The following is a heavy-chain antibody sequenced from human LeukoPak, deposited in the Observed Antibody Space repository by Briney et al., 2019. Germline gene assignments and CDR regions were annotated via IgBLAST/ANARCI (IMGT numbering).Heavy chain of an antibody. V-gene: IGHV3-30-3*01. CDR1: GFTFSSYA. CDR3: ARESDSSGLYYFDY. CDR2: ISYDGSNK. Sequence: SGGSLRLSCATSGFTFSSYAMHWVRQAPGKGLEWVAVISYDGSNKYYADSVKGRFTISRDNSKNTLYMQMNSLTAEDTAVYSCARESDSSGLYYFDYWGQGTLVTVSS. D-gene: IGHD3-22*01. J-gene: IGHJ4*02.